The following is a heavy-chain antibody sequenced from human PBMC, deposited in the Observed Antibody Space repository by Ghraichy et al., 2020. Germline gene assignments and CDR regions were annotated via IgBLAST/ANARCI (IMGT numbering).Heavy chain of an antibody. J-gene: IGHJ4*02. CDR2: ISGSGGST. V-gene: IGHV3-23*01. CDR1: GFTFSSYA. Sequence: GESLNISCAASGFTFSSYAMSWVRQAPVKGLEWVSAISGSGGSTYYADSVKGRFTISRDNSKNTLYLQMNSLRAEDTAVYYCAKGGQKVVPAEVDYWGQGTLVTVSS. D-gene: IGHD2-2*01. CDR3: AKGGQKVVPAEVDY.